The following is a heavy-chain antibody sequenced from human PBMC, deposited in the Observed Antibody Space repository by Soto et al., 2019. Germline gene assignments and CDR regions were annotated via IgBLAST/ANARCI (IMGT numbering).Heavy chain of an antibody. CDR3: ARGAVAGTGLNWFDP. CDR1: GGSISSYY. D-gene: IGHD6-19*01. V-gene: IGHV4-59*01. Sequence: SEILSLTCTVSGGSISSYYGSWIRKPPGKGLEWIGYIYYSGNTNYNPSLKSRVTISLDTSKNQLSLKVSSVTAADTAVYYCARGAVAGTGLNWFDPWGQGTLVTVSS. CDR2: IYYSGNT. J-gene: IGHJ5*02.